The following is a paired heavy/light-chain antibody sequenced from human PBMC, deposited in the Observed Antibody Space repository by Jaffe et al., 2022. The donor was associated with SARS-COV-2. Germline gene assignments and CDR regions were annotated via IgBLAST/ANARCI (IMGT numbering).Light chain of an antibody. J-gene: IGKJ4*01. V-gene: IGKV1-39*01. Sequence: DIQMTQSPSSLSASVGDRVTITCRASQSISTHLNWYQEKPGKAPKVLIYAASSLQSGAPSRFSGSGSGTDFTLTISSLQPEDSAIYYCQQSYDNPLTFGGGTKVEIK. CDR2: AAS. CDR3: QQSYDNPLT. CDR1: QSISTH.
Heavy chain of an antibody. Sequence: EVQLLESGGGLVQPGGSLRLSCAASGFTFSNYGMTWVRQAPGKGLEWVSTIGKSDDTYYADSVKGRFTISRDNSGNTGFLQMNSLRAEDTAVYSCATDLGGPSVSHGVHWGQGTLVTVSS. CDR3: ATDLGGPSVSHGVH. V-gene: IGHV3-23*01. CDR1: GFTFSNYG. D-gene: IGHD2-15*01. CDR2: IGKSDDT. J-gene: IGHJ1*01.